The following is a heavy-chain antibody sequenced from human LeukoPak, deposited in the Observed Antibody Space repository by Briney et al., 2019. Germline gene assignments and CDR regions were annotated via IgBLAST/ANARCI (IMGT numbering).Heavy chain of an antibody. Sequence: GGSLRLSCAGSGFTFINYGMIWVRQAPGKGLEWVSSVSGSGTSTHYADSVKGRFTITRDNSKDTVDLQMNSLRAEDTAIYYCAKDTYYFENWGQGTLVTVSP. V-gene: IGHV3-23*01. CDR1: GFTFINYG. CDR2: VSGSGTST. CDR3: AKDTYYFEN. J-gene: IGHJ4*02.